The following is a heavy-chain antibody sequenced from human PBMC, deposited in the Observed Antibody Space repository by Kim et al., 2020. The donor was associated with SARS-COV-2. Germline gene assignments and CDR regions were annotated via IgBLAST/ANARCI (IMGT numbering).Heavy chain of an antibody. D-gene: IGHD2-2*01. CDR2: IKAGNGNT. Sequence: ASVKVSCKASGYTFTTYAMYWVRQAPGHRLELMGWIKAGNGNTRYSQKFQGRVTITRDTSATTAYMELSSLTSEDTAVYYCARDTSVYFDYWGQGTLVTVSS. J-gene: IGHJ4*02. CDR3: ARDTSVYFDY. V-gene: IGHV1-3*01. CDR1: GYTFTTYA.